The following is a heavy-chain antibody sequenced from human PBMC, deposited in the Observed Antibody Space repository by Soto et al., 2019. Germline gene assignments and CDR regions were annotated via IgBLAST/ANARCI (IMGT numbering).Heavy chain of an antibody. CDR3: AKDLSRAEHIVVVTVILGYFDY. J-gene: IGHJ4*02. CDR1: GFTFSSYA. CDR2: ISGSGGST. Sequence: GGSLRLSCAASGFTFSSYAMSWVRQAPGKGLEWVSAISGSGGSTYYADSVKGRFTISRDNSKNTLYLQMNSLRAEDTAVYYCAKDLSRAEHIVVVTVILGYFDYWGQGTLVTVSS. V-gene: IGHV3-23*01. D-gene: IGHD2-21*02.